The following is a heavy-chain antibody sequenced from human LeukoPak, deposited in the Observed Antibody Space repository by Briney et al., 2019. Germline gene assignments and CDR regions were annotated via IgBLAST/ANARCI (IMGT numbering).Heavy chain of an antibody. CDR1: GGTFSSYA. Sequence: SVKVSCKASGGTFSSYAISWVRQAPGQGLEWMGGIIPIFGTANYAQKFQGRVTITADESTSTACMELSSLRSEDTAVYYCARFHGLGYCSGGSCYSNRGDYFDYWGQGTLVTVSS. V-gene: IGHV1-69*01. CDR3: ARFHGLGYCSGGSCYSNRGDYFDY. D-gene: IGHD2-15*01. J-gene: IGHJ4*02. CDR2: IIPIFGTA.